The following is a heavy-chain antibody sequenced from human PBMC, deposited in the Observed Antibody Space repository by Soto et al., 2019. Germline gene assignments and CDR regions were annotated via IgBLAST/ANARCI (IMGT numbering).Heavy chain of an antibody. CDR1: GFTFSNAW. D-gene: IGHD5-12*01. CDR3: TTTSVWLTDSVAPTGAFDI. J-gene: IGHJ3*02. V-gene: IGHV3-15*01. CDR2: IKSKTDGGTT. Sequence: GGSLRLSCAASGFTFSNAWMSWVRQAPGKGLEWVGRIKSKTDGGTTDYAAPVKGRFTISRDDSKNTLYLQMNSLKTEDTAVYYCTTTSVWLTDSVAPTGAFDIWGQGTMVTVSS.